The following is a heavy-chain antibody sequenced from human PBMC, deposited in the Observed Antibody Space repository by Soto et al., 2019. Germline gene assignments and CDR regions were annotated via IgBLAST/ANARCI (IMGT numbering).Heavy chain of an antibody. CDR3: ARGATNPTPDYYYYYYYMDV. Sequence: GGSLRLSCAASGFTFSSYDMHWVRQATGKGLEWVSAIGTAGDTYYPGSVKGRFTISRENAKNSLYLQMNSLRAGDTAVYYCARGATNPTPDYYYYYYYMDVWGKGTTGTVSS. V-gene: IGHV3-13*01. CDR2: IGTAGDT. J-gene: IGHJ6*03. D-gene: IGHD5-12*01. CDR1: GFTFSSYD.